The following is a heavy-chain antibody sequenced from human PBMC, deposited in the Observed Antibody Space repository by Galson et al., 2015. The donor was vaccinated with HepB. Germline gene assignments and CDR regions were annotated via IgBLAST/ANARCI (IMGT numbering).Heavy chain of an antibody. D-gene: IGHD5-18*01. Sequence: SLRLSCAASGFTFSSYGMHWVRQAPGKGLEWVAVIWYDGSNKYYADSVKGRFTISRDNSKNTLYLQMNSLRAEDTAVYYCARDQGYSYGSGGVNWGQGTLVTVSS. CDR1: GFTFSSYG. J-gene: IGHJ4*02. V-gene: IGHV3-33*08. CDR3: ARDQGYSYGSGGVN. CDR2: IWYDGSNK.